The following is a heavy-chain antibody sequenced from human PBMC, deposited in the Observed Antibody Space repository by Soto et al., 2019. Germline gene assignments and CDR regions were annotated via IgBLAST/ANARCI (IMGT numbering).Heavy chain of an antibody. J-gene: IGHJ6*02. CDR2: ISSSSSTI. V-gene: IGHV3-48*02. Sequence: PGGSLRLSCAASGFTFSSYSMNWVRQAPGKGLEWVSYISSSSSTIYYADSVKGRFTISRDNAKNSLYLQMNSLRDEDTAVYYCATDCSSTSCYYYYGMDVWGQGTTVTVSS. D-gene: IGHD2-2*01. CDR3: ATDCSSTSCYYYYGMDV. CDR1: GFTFSSYS.